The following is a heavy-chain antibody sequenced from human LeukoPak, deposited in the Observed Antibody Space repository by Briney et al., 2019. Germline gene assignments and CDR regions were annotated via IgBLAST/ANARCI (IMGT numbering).Heavy chain of an antibody. J-gene: IGHJ4*02. Sequence: SETLSLTCTVSGGSISSYYWSWIRQPPGKGLEWIGSIYYSGSTYYNPSLKSRVTISVDTSKNQFSLKLSSVTAADTAVYYCARGARYCSSTSCYFVYWGQGTLVTVSS. CDR3: ARGARYCSSTSCYFVY. V-gene: IGHV4-59*05. CDR1: GGSISSYY. CDR2: IYYSGST. D-gene: IGHD2-2*01.